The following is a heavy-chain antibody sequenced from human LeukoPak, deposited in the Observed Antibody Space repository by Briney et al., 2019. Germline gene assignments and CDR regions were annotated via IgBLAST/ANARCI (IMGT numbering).Heavy chain of an antibody. CDR1: GGSISSSNW. Sequence: PSETLSLTCAVSGGSISSSNWWSWVRQPPGKGLEWIGEIYHSGSTNYNPSLKGRVTISVDKSKNQFSLKLSSATAADTAVYYCARFERGPPLTVTQNYWGQGTLVTVSS. D-gene: IGHD4-17*01. CDR3: ARFERGPPLTVTQNY. J-gene: IGHJ4*02. CDR2: IYHSGST. V-gene: IGHV4-4*02.